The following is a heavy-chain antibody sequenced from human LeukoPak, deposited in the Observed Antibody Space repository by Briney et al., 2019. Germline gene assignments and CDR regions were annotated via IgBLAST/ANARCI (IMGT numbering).Heavy chain of an antibody. D-gene: IGHD2-15*01. Sequence: ETSETLSLTCTVSGGSISSSSYYWGWIRQPPGKGLEWIGSIYYSGSTYYNPSLKSRVTISVDTSKNQFSLKLSSVTAADTAVYYCARWAYCSGGSCPPGAFDIWGQGTMVTVSS. V-gene: IGHV4-39*01. J-gene: IGHJ3*02. CDR2: IYYSGST. CDR1: GGSISSSSYY. CDR3: ARWAYCSGGSCPPGAFDI.